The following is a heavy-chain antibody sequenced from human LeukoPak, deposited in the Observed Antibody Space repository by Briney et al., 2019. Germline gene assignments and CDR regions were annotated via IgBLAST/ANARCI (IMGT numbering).Heavy chain of an antibody. V-gene: IGHV3-43D*04. CDR2: ISWDGGIT. Sequence: GGSLRLSCAASGFTFDDYAMHWVRQAPGKGLEWVSLISWDGGITYYADSVTGRFTISRDNSKKSLYLQISIVRAASSALYFCSGYCSSTSCGFDYWGQGTLVTVSS. CDR3: SGYCSSTSCGFDY. CDR1: GFTFDDYA. D-gene: IGHD2-2*01. J-gene: IGHJ4*02.